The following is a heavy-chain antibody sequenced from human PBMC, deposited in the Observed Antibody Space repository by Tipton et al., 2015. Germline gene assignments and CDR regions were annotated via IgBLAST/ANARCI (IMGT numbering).Heavy chain of an antibody. D-gene: IGHD3-3*01. J-gene: IGHJ5*02. CDR2: IYYTGST. CDR3: ALQKRLLGWFLHFDP. Sequence: TLSLTCTVSGDSITISNYYWAWIRQPPGEGPEWIGTIYYTGSTYYNPSLRSRVTISVDTSKNQFSLNLTSVTAADTAVYYCALQKRLLGWFLHFDPWSQGTLVTVSS. CDR1: GDSITISNYY. V-gene: IGHV4-39*01.